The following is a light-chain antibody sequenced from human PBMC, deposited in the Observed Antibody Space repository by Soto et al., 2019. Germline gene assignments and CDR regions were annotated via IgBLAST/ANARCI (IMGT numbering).Light chain of an antibody. V-gene: IGLV2-14*01. CDR3: SSYTSTSTPGV. J-gene: IGLJ1*01. CDR1: SSDVGGYNY. CDR2: EVS. Sequence: QSVLTRPASVSGSPGQSITISCTGTSSDVGGYNYVSWYQLHPGKAPKLIIYEVSHRPSGASNHFSGYKSGNTASLTVSGLQAEDEADYYCSSYTSTSTPGVFGTGTKVTVL.